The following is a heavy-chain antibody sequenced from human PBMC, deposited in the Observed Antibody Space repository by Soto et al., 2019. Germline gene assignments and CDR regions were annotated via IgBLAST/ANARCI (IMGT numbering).Heavy chain of an antibody. CDR2: IIVCDGNT. D-gene: IGHD3-22*01. Sequence: GASVKVSCKASGFTFSSSAIQWVRQARGHRLEWMGWIIVCDGNTNFAQKFEERDTITTATSTNTVFLELRSLKSDDTAIYYCARDRLRGYDSSGFYSWGQGTMVT. CDR1: GFTFSSSA. CDR3: ARDRLRGYDSSGFYS. J-gene: IGHJ4*02. V-gene: IGHV1-58*02.